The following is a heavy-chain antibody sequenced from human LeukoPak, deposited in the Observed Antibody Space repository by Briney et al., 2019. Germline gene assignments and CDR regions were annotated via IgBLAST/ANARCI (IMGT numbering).Heavy chain of an antibody. Sequence: GGSLRLSCAASGFTFSSYAMHWVRPAPGKGLEYVSGISSNGGSTYYANSVKGRFTISRDNSKNTLYLQMGSLRAEDMAVYYCARGQVGAINDAFDIWGQGTMVTVSS. D-gene: IGHD1-26*01. CDR3: ARGQVGAINDAFDI. CDR1: GFTFSSYA. J-gene: IGHJ3*02. CDR2: ISSNGGST. V-gene: IGHV3-64*01.